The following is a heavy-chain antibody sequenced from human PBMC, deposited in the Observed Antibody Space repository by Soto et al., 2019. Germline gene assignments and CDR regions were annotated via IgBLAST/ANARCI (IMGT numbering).Heavy chain of an antibody. CDR1: GFTFSSYA. D-gene: IGHD2-8*02. CDR3: ARDLSSGVLRNWFDP. CDR2: IAGSGIST. V-gene: IGHV3-23*01. Sequence: HPGGSVRLSCAASGFTFSSYAMTWVRQAPGKGLEWVASIAGSGISTFDADAVKGRFTISRDNSRNTVYLQMSGLRADDTAVYYCARDLSSGVLRNWFDPWGQGTQVTVSS. J-gene: IGHJ5*02.